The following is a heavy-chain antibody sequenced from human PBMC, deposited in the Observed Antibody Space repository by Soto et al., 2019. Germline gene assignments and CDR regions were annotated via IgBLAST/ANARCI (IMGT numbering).Heavy chain of an antibody. V-gene: IGHV3-48*01. CDR2: ISSSSTI. D-gene: IGHD3-3*01. CDR3: ARIKLVEWFFINVDVYDMDV. CDR1: GFTFSSYS. Sequence: GGSLRLSCAASGFTFSSYSMNWVRQAPGKGLEWVSYISSSSTIYYADSVEGRFTISRDNAKNSLYLQMNSLRAEDAAVYYCARIKLVEWFFINVDVYDMDVWGQGTPVTVSS. J-gene: IGHJ6*02.